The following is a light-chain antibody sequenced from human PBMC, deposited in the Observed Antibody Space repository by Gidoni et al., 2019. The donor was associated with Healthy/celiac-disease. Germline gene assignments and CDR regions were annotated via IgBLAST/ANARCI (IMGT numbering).Light chain of an antibody. J-gene: IGLJ2*01. CDR1: SSDLGGYNY. CDR2: DVS. V-gene: IGLV2-14*01. CDR3: SSYTSSSTLV. Sequence: QSALTQPASVFGSPGQSITIFCTGTSSDLGGYNYGSWYQQHPGKAPNLMIYDVSNRPSRVSNRCSGSKSGNTSSLTISGLQAEDEADYYCSSYTSSSTLVFGGGTKLTVL.